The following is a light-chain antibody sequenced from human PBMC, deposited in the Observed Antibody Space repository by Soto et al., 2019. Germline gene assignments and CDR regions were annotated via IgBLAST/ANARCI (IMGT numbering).Light chain of an antibody. CDR3: QHYNSYSEA. Sequence: DIQMTQSPSTLSASVVDRVTITCRASQNIKNWLAWYQQRPGQAPKLLISEGSSLESGVPSTFSGSGSGTEFTLTISSLQPDDFATYYCQHYNSYSEAFGQGTKVDIK. V-gene: IGKV1-5*01. CDR1: QNIKNW. CDR2: EGS. J-gene: IGKJ1*01.